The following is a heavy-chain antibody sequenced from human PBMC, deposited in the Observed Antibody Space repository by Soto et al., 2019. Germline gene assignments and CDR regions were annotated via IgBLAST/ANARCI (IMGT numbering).Heavy chain of an antibody. D-gene: IGHD3-22*01. V-gene: IGHV3-74*01. Sequence: EVQLVESGGGLVQPGGSLRLSCAASGFTFNTYCMQWVRQAPGKGLVWVSRIKSDGSYTNYADSVKGRFTISRDNAKNTLFLQMNSLGAEDTAVYYCATGGSGYFTYWGQRTLVTVSS. CDR2: IKSDGSYT. CDR1: GFTFNTYC. J-gene: IGHJ4*02. CDR3: ATGGSGYFTY.